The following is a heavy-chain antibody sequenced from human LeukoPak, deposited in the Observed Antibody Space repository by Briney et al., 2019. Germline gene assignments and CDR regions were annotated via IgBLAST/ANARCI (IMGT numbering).Heavy chain of an antibody. V-gene: IGHV3-20*04. J-gene: IGHJ5*02. Sequence: GGSLRLYCAASGFTFDDYGMSWVRQAPGKGRKWLSGINWNGGSTGYADSVKGRFTISRDNAKNSLYLQMNSLRAEDTALYYRARDNSVRDEAWWINPWGQGTLVTVSS. CDR1: GFTFDDYG. CDR3: ARDNSVRDEAWWINP. CDR2: INWNGGST. D-gene: IGHD5-24*01.